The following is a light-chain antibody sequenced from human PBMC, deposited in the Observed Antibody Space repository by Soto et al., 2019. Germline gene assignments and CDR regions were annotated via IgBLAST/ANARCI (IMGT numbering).Light chain of an antibody. CDR3: ASIKRSSTSV. V-gene: IGLV2-14*01. Sequence: QSALSQPASVSGSPGQSITISCTGTSSDVGGYEYVSWYQHQPDKAPKLIIYDVTNRPSGVSTRFSGSKSGNTASLTISGIQNDDEADYYCASIKRSSTSVFGTGTKVTV. CDR1: SSDVGGYEY. J-gene: IGLJ1*01. CDR2: DVT.